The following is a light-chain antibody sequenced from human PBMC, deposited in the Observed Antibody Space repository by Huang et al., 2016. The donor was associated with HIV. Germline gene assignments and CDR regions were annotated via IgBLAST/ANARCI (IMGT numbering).Light chain of an antibody. Sequence: DIVMSQSPLSLPVTPGEPASISCRSSQSLLHSNGYNSLDWYVQKPGQSPQLVIYLASNRASGVPDRFSGTGSVTHFTLRISRVEAEDVGVYYCMQALQTPRTFGQGTRLEIK. CDR1: QSLLHSNGYNS. CDR2: LAS. V-gene: IGKV2-28*01. J-gene: IGKJ5*01. CDR3: MQALQTPRT.